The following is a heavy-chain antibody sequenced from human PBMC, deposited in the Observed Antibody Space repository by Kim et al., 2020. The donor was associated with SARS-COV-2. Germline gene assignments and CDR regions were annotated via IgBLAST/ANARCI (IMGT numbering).Heavy chain of an antibody. D-gene: IGHD6-13*01. CDR3: AKDRSSSWCFDY. J-gene: IGHJ4*02. CDR1: GFTFTSYG. CDR2: ISYDGSNS. Sequence: GGSLRLSCAASGFTFTSYGMHWVRQAPGKGLEWVAVISYDGSNSYYADSVKGRFTISRDSSKNTLYLQMNSLRADDTAVYYCAKDRSSSWCFDYWGQGTLVTVSS. V-gene: IGHV3-30*18.